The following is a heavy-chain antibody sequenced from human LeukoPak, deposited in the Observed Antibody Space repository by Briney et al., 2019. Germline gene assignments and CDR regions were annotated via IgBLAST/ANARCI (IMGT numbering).Heavy chain of an antibody. CDR2: IAKDGTDI. Sequence: GRSLRLSCAASGLSFSSCGMHWVRQTPDKGLEWVAAIAKDGTDIHYVDSVKGRFTISRDNSRNTLYLQMFSLSTEDTAVYYCVKAGYYDSSGYYYYLDYWGQGTLVSVSS. V-gene: IGHV3-30*18. D-gene: IGHD3-22*01. CDR3: VKAGYYDSSGYYYYLDY. J-gene: IGHJ4*02. CDR1: GLSFSSCG.